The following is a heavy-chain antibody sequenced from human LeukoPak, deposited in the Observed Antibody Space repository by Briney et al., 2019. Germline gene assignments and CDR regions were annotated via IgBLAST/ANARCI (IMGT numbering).Heavy chain of an antibody. V-gene: IGHV4-31*03. CDR1: GGSISSGGYY. J-gene: IGHJ3*01. CDR2: IYYSGST. D-gene: IGHD3-10*01. CDR3: ARHFYYGSGSYFPDAFDV. Sequence: SETLSLTCTVSGGSISSGGYYWSWIRQHPGKGLEWIGYIYYSGSTYYNPSLESRVTISVDTSKNQFSLRLSSVTAADTAVYYCARHFYYGSGSYFPDAFDVWGQGTTVIVSS.